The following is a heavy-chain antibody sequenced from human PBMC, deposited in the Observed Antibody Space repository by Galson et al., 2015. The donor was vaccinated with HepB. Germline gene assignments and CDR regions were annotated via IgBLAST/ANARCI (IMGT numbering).Heavy chain of an antibody. D-gene: IGHD2-2*01. J-gene: IGHJ4*02. V-gene: IGHV1-2*04. CDR1: GYTFTGYY. Sequence: SVKVSCKASGYTFTGYYMHWVRQAPGQGLEWMGWINPNSGGTNYAQKFQGWVTMTRDTSISTAYMELSRLRSDDTAVYYCARVRCSSTSCWGAVFDYWGQGTLVTVSS. CDR3: ARVRCSSTSCWGAVFDY. CDR2: INPNSGGT.